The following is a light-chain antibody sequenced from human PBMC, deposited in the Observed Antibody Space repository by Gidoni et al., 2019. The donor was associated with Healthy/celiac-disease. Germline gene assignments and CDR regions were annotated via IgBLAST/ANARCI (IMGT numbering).Light chain of an antibody. CDR1: SSNIGNNY. CDR3: GTWDSSLSAVV. Sequence: QSVLTQPPSFSAAPGQKVTISCSGSSSNIGNNYVSWYQQLPGTAPKLLIYENNKRPSGIPDRFSGSKSGTSATLGITGLQTGDEADYYCGTWDSSLSAVVFGGGTKLTVL. J-gene: IGLJ2*01. CDR2: ENN. V-gene: IGLV1-51*02.